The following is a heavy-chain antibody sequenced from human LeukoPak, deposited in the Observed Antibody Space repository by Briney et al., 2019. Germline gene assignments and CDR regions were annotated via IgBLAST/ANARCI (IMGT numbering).Heavy chain of an antibody. CDR2: IYHSGST. CDR1: GYSISSGYY. J-gene: IGHJ4*02. CDR3: ARMEVGSSQFDY. Sequence: SETLSLTCTVSGYSISSGYYWGWIRQPPGKGLEWIGSIYHSGSTYYNPSLKSRVTISVDTPKNQFSLKLSSVTAADTAVYYCARMEVGSSQFDYWGQGTLVTVSS. V-gene: IGHV4-38-2*02. D-gene: IGHD6-13*01.